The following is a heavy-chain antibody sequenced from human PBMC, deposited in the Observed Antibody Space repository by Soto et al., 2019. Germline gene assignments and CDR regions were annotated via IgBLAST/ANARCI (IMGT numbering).Heavy chain of an antibody. D-gene: IGHD3-10*01. CDR1: GFNFGDHY. J-gene: IGHJ5*02. V-gene: IGHV3-11*06. CDR2: ISHDGGST. CDR3: ARDRGLYYVNDDNWFDP. Sequence: PGGSLRLSCAASGFNFGDHYMSWIRQAPGRGLEWISYISHDGGSTGYADSVRARFTISRDNVRNSVFLQIDSLRAEDTAVYYCARDRGLYYVNDDNWFDPWGQGTLVTVSS.